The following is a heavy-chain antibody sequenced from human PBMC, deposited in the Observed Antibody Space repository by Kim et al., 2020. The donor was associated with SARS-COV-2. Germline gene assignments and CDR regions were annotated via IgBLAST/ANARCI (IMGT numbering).Heavy chain of an antibody. CDR2: ITGTGNT. V-gene: IGHV3-23*01. CDR3: KGEHCGAECYYASG. D-gene: IGHD2-21*01. Sequence: GGSLRLSCATSGFTFTDYSMSWVRQAPGKGLEWVSGITGTGNTYFAESAKGRGTITRDNSKNTVDQQLKNRRIEDETAIYYCKGEHCGAECYYASGWG. CDR1: GFTFTDYS. J-gene: IGHJ1*01.